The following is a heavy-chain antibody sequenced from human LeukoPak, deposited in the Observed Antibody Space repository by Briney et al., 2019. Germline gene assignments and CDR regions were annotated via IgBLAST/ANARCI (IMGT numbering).Heavy chain of an antibody. J-gene: IGHJ6*03. CDR1: GFTFSDYY. V-gene: IGHV3-11*04. CDR2: ISSSGSTI. Sequence: GGSLRLSCAASGFTFSDYYMSWIRQAPGKGLEWGSYISSSGSTIYYADSVKGRFTISRDNAKNALYLQMNSLRAEDTAVYYCARLGYSNSYYSYYMDVWGKGTTVTVSS. D-gene: IGHD4-11*01. CDR3: ARLGYSNSYYSYYMDV.